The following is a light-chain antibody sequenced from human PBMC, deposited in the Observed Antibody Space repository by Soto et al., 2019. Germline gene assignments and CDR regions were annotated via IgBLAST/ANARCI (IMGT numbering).Light chain of an antibody. CDR2: GPS. CDR3: QQYGSSPA. CDR1: QSVTTSS. J-gene: IGKJ4*01. Sequence: EIVLTQSPGTLSLSPGERATLSCRASQSVTTSSLAWYKQKPGQAPRLLIYGPSRRATGIPDRFSGSGSGTDFTLTISRLEPEDFAVYYCQQYGSSPAFGGGTKVEIK. V-gene: IGKV3-20*01.